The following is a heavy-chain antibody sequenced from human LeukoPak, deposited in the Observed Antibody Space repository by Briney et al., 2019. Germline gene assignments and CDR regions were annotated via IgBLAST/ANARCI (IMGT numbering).Heavy chain of an antibody. CDR2: INPSGGST. Sequence: ASVKVSCKASGYTFTSYYMHWVRQAPGQGLEWMGIINPSGGSTSYAQKFQGRVTMTRDKSTSTVYMELSSLRSEDTAVYYCARDQEDYYDSSGYFFWGQGTLVTVSS. V-gene: IGHV1-46*01. D-gene: IGHD3-22*01. CDR3: ARDQEDYYDSSGYFF. CDR1: GYTFTSYY. J-gene: IGHJ4*02.